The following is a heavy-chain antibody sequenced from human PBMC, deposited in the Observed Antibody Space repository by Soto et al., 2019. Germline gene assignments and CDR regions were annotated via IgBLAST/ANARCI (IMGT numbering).Heavy chain of an antibody. Sequence: QITLKESGPTLVKPTQTLTLTCTFSGFSLSAGGVGVGWIRQPPGKALECLALIYWDDDKRYRPSLKSRLTITTDTAKNQVVLTMTTMDPMDTATYYCAPRGPRESLFDFWGQGTLVTVSS. V-gene: IGHV2-5*02. CDR3: APRGPRESLFDF. J-gene: IGHJ4*02. CDR2: IYWDDDK. CDR1: GFSLSAGGVG.